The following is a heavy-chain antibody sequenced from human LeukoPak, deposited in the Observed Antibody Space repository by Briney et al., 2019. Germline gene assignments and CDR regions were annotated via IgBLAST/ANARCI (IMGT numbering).Heavy chain of an antibody. J-gene: IGHJ6*02. CDR1: GGSISSGDYY. CDR3: ARASLGYYGSGSMYGMDV. V-gene: IGHV4-30-4*01. D-gene: IGHD3-10*01. Sequence: SQTLSLTRTVSGGSISSGDYYWSWIRQPPGKGLEWIGYIYYSGSTYHNPSLKSRVTISVDTSKNQFSLKLSSVTAADTAVYYCARASLGYYGSGSMYGMDVWGQGTTVTVSS. CDR2: IYYSGST.